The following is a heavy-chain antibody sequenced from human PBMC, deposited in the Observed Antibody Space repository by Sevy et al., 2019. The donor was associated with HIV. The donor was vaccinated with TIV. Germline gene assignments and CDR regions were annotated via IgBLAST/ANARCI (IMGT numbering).Heavy chain of an antibody. CDR2: IGTAADT. J-gene: IGHJ4*02. V-gene: IGHV3-13*01. D-gene: IGHD3-16*01. Sequence: GGSLRLSCAGSGFTFSDYDMHWVRQATGKGLEWVSAIGTAADTYYSGSVKGRFTISRENAKNSFYLQMNSLRAGDTAVYFCARGADHGRVEFWGQGTLVTVSS. CDR1: GFTFSDYD. CDR3: ARGADHGRVEF.